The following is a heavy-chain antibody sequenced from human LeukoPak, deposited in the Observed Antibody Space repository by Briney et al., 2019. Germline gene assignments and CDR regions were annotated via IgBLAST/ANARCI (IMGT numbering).Heavy chain of an antibody. CDR1: GYTITGYY. CDR2: INPSGGST. D-gene: IGHD2-2*01. V-gene: IGHV1-46*01. CDR3: AREDIVVVPAAARGAFDI. Sequence: GASVKVSCKASGYTITGYYMHWVRQAPGQGLEWMGIINPSGGSTSYAQKFQGRVTMTRDTSTSTVYMELSSLRSEDTAVYYCAREDIVVVPAAARGAFDIWGQGTMVTVSS. J-gene: IGHJ3*02.